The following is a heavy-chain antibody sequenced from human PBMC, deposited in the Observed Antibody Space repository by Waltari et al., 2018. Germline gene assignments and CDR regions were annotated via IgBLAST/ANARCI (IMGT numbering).Heavy chain of an antibody. D-gene: IGHD1-26*01. CDR1: GFTFRNYE. J-gene: IGHJ4*02. Sequence: EVQLVESGGGLVQPGGSLRLFCAASGFTFRNYEMNWVRQAPGNVLGWVSYIRSGASTIYYADSVKGRFTISRDNAKNSVYLQMNSLRAEDTAIYYCARGEGGANEYWGQGTLVTVSS. CDR2: IRSGASTI. CDR3: ARGEGGANEY. V-gene: IGHV3-48*03.